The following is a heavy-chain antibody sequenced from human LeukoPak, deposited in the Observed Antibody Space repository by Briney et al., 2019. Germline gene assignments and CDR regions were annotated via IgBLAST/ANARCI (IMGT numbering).Heavy chain of an antibody. J-gene: IGHJ4*02. V-gene: IGHV4-59*01. CDR1: GDSISSYY. CDR2: IFYGGST. Sequence: SETLSLTCTVSGDSISSYYWSWIRQPPGRGLEWIGYIFYGGSTNYNPSLKSRVTISVDTSKSQFSLKLSSVTAADTAVYYCARGIGLRYFDWTFDYWGQGTLVTVSS. D-gene: IGHD3-9*01. CDR3: ARGIGLRYFDWTFDY.